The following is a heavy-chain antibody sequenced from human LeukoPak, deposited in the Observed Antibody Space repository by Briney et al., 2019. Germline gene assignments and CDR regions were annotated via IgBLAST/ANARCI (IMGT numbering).Heavy chain of an antibody. J-gene: IGHJ4*02. V-gene: IGHV4-39*07. Sequence: SETLSLTCTVSGGSISSSSYYWGWIRQPPGKGLEWIGSIYYSGSTYYNPSLKSRVTISVDTSKNQFSLKLSSVTAADTAVYYCARGRVYSSSLDYWGQGTLVTVSS. CDR3: ARGRVYSSSLDY. CDR2: IYYSGST. CDR1: GGSISSSSYY. D-gene: IGHD6-6*01.